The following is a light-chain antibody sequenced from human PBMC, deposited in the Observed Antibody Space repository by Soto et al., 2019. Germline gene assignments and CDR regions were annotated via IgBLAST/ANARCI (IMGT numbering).Light chain of an antibody. Sequence: QSVLTQPASVSGSPGLSITISCTGTSSDVGYYNYVSCYQQHPGKAPKLMIYDVSNRPSGVSNRFSGSKSGNTASLTISGLQAEDEADYYCSSYTSSSTPYVFGTGTKVTVL. J-gene: IGLJ1*01. CDR3: SSYTSSSTPYV. CDR1: SSDVGYYNY. V-gene: IGLV2-14*01. CDR2: DVS.